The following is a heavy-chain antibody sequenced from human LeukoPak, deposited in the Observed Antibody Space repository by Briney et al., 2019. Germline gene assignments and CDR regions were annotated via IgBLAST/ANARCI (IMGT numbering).Heavy chain of an antibody. J-gene: IGHJ5*02. CDR1: GGSISSYY. CDR3: ARDYYPFDP. Sequence: SETLSLTCTVSGGSISSYYWSWIRQPPGKGLEWVGYIYYSGSTNYNPSLKSRVTISVDTFKNQFSLKLSSVTAADTAVYYCARDYYPFDPWGQGTLVTVSS. CDR2: IYYSGST. V-gene: IGHV4-59*01. D-gene: IGHD3-22*01.